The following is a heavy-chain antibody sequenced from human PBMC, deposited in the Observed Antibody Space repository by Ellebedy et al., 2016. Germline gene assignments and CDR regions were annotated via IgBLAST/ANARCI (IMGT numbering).Heavy chain of an antibody. CDR1: GYTFTGYY. CDR3: AKDLGAATTYYDFWSGLDNYFAMDV. V-gene: IGHV1-2*04. J-gene: IGHJ6*02. CDR2: INPKSGGT. Sequence: ASVKVSCKASGYTFTGYYMHWVRQAPGQGLEWMGWINPKSGGTNYAQKFQGWVTMTRDTSISTAYMELSRLRSDDTAVYYCAKDLGAATTYYDFWSGLDNYFAMDVWGQGTTVTVSS. D-gene: IGHD3-3*01.